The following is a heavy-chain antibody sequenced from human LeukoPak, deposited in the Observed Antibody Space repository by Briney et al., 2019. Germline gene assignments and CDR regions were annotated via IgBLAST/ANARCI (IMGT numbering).Heavy chain of an antibody. CDR3: AKPHFDD. J-gene: IGHJ4*02. Sequence: PGGSLRLSCAASGFSFGSYGMHWVRQAPGKGLEWVAFIRYDGSNKYYADSVKGRFTISRDNSKNTLYLQMNSLRAGDTAVYYCAKPHFDDWGQGTLVTVSS. V-gene: IGHV3-30*02. CDR2: IRYDGSNK. CDR1: GFSFGSYG.